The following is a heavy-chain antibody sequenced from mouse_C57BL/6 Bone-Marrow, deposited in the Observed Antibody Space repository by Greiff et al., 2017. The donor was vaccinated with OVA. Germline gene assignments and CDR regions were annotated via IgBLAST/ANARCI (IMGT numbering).Heavy chain of an antibody. CDR2: INPSNGGT. Sequence: VQLQQPGTELVKPGASVKLSCKASGYTFTSYWMHWVKQRPGQGLEWIGNINPSNGGTNYNEKFKSKATLTVDKSSSTAYMQLSSLTSEDSAVYYCARFITTVGGYFDVWGTGTTVTVSS. V-gene: IGHV1-53*01. D-gene: IGHD1-1*01. CDR1: GYTFTSYW. CDR3: ARFITTVGGYFDV. J-gene: IGHJ1*03.